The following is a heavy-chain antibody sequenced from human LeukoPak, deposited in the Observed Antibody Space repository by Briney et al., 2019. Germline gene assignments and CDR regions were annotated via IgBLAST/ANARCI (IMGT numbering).Heavy chain of an antibody. CDR3: ARTMIVPTQGIDY. CDR2: IYYSGST. CDR1: GGSISSSSYY. D-gene: IGHD3-22*01. V-gene: IGHV4-39*01. Sequence: ASETLSLTCIVSGGSISSSSYYWGWIRQPPGKGLEWIGSIYYSGSTYYNPSLKSRVTISVDTSKNQFSLKLSSVTAADTAVYYCARTMIVPTQGIDYWGQGTLVTVSS. J-gene: IGHJ4*02.